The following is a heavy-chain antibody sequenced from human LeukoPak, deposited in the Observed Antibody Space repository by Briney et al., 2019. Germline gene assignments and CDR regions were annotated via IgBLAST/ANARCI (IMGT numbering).Heavy chain of an antibody. CDR1: GGSITTTNY. CDR2: ISLTGRT. CDR3: SRETGPFCPFGH. Sequence: SGTLSLTCSVSGGSITTTNYRSWVRQPPGQGLEWIGEISLTGRTNYNPSLKSRVNISIDESKNHLYLNLASVTAADTAVYYCSRETGPFCPFGHWGQGTLVAVTS. D-gene: IGHD7-27*01. J-gene: IGHJ4*02. V-gene: IGHV4-4*02.